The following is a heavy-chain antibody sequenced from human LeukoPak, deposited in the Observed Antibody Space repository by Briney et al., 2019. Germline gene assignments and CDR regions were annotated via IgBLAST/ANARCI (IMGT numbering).Heavy chain of an antibody. CDR2: INPNSGGT. D-gene: IGHD1-26*01. V-gene: IGHV1-2*02. Sequence: ASVKVSCKASGYTFTSYYMHWVRQAPGQGLEWMGWINPNSGGTNYAQKFQGRVTMTRDTSISTAYMELSRLRSDDTAVYYCARVVGAKPNYDAFDIWGQGTMVTVSS. J-gene: IGHJ3*02. CDR1: GYTFTSYY. CDR3: ARVVGAKPNYDAFDI.